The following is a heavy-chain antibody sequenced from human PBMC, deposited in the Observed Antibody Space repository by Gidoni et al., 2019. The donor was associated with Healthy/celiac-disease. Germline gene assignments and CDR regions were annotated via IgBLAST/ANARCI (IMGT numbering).Heavy chain of an antibody. V-gene: IGHV1-69*01. Sequence: QVQLVQSGAEVKKPGSSVKVSCKASGGTFSSYAISWVRQAPGQGLEWMGGIIPIFGTANYAQKFQGRVTITADESTSTAYMELSSLRSEDTAVYYCARYLSTGYSSGWYVGGMDVWGQGTTVTVSS. J-gene: IGHJ6*02. CDR2: IIPIFGTA. CDR1: GGTFSSYA. D-gene: IGHD6-19*01. CDR3: ARYLSTGYSSGWYVGGMDV.